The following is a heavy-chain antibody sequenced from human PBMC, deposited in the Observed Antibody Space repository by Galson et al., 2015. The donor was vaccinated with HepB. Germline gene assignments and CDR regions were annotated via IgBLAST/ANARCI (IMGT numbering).Heavy chain of an antibody. J-gene: IGHJ4*02. Sequence: SVKVSCKASGGTFNSYSISWVRQAPGQGLEWMGRIIPILGRTHYAQKFQGRVLITADKSTNTAYMELSSLRFEDTAVYYCARFTTMVAPGIDWGQGTPVIVSS. V-gene: IGHV1-69*02. D-gene: IGHD5-18*01. CDR3: ARFTTMVAPGID. CDR1: GGTFNSYS. CDR2: IIPILGRT.